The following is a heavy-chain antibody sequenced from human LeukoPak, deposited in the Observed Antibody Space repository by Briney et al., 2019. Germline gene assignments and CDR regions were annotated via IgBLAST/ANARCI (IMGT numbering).Heavy chain of an antibody. J-gene: IGHJ4*02. V-gene: IGHV3-53*01. CDR1: GLTVSSNY. Sequence: PGGSLRLSCAASGLTVSSNYMSWVRQAPGKGLEWVSVIYSGGSTYYADSVKGRFTISRDNSKNTLYLQMNSLRAEDTAVYYCARDSSGYPFDYWGQGTLVTVSS. CDR3: ARDSSGYPFDY. D-gene: IGHD3-22*01. CDR2: IYSGGST.